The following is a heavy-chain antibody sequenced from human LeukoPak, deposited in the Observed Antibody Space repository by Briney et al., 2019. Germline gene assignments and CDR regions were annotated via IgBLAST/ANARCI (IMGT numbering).Heavy chain of an antibody. CDR2: ISYDGSNK. Sequence: GGSLRLSCAASGFTFSSYAMHWVRQAPGKGLEWVAVISYDGSNKYYADSVKGRFTISRDNSRNTLYLQMNSLRAEDTAVYYCARDPYGDYYFDYWGQGTLVTVSS. CDR1: GFTFSSYA. D-gene: IGHD4-17*01. V-gene: IGHV3-30-3*01. CDR3: ARDPYGDYYFDY. J-gene: IGHJ4*02.